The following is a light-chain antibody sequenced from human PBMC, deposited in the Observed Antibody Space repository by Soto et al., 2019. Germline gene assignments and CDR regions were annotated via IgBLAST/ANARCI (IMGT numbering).Light chain of an antibody. V-gene: IGLV2-8*01. CDR1: NSDIGTYNY. CDR2: EVN. CDR3: CSYGASSL. Sequence: QSVLTQPPSASGSPGQSVAISCSGTNSDIGTYNYVSWYQQHPGKAPKLIIYEVNKRPSGVPDRFSDSKSGNTASLTVSGLQAEDEADYYCCSYGASSLFGGGTKLTVL. J-gene: IGLJ2*01.